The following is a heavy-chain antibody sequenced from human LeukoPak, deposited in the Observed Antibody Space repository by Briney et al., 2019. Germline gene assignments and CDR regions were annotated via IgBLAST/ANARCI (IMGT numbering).Heavy chain of an antibody. J-gene: IGHJ4*02. V-gene: IGHV3-23*01. CDR2: ISGNGVST. CDR1: GFTFSTYA. D-gene: IGHD6-13*01. Sequence: PGGSLRLSCAASGFTFSTYAMSRVRQAPGKGLEWVSTISGNGVSTYYANSVKGRFTISRDNSKNTLWLQMNSLRAEDTALYYCAKPQYDSSWYYFDYWGQGILVTVSS. CDR3: AKPQYDSSWYYFDY.